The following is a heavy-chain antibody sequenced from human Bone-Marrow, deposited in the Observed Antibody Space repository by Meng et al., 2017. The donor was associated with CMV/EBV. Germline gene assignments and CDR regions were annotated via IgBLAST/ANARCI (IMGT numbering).Heavy chain of an antibody. CDR3: ASFKFGEPSDY. Sequence: QVQLVQSGAEVQKPGGSVMVSCKASGYIFNNYGVSWVRQAPGQGPEWMGWVSAYNGNTNYAQNFQGRFTMTTDTSTSTAYMELRSLRSEDTAVYYCASFKFGEPSDYWGQGTLVTVSS. V-gene: IGHV1-18*01. CDR2: VSAYNGNT. CDR1: GYIFNNYG. J-gene: IGHJ4*02. D-gene: IGHD3-10*01.